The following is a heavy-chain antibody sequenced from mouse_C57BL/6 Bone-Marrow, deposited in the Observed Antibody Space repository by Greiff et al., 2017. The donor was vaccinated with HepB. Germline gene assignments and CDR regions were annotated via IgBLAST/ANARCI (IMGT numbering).Heavy chain of an antibody. J-gene: IGHJ2*01. V-gene: IGHV2-2*01. Sequence: VQLVESGPGLVQPSQSLSITCTVSGFSLTSYGVHWVRQSPGKGLEWLGVIWSGGSTDYNAAFISRLSISKDNSKSQVFFKMNSLQADDTAIYYCARTNYYGSSPYFDYWGQGTTLTVSS. D-gene: IGHD1-1*01. CDR3: ARTNYYGSSPYFDY. CDR1: GFSLTSYG. CDR2: IWSGGST.